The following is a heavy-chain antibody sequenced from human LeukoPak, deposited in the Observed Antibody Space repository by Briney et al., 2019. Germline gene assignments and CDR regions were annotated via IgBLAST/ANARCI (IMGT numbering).Heavy chain of an antibody. D-gene: IGHD3-22*01. CDR3: ARPGNYYDSSGRFDI. CDR1: GDSFSNYY. J-gene: IGHJ3*02. V-gene: IGHV4-59*08. Sequence: SETLSLTYTVSGDSFSNYYWTWIRQPPGKGLEWIGYIYYSGSTIYNPSLKSRITISVDTCKNQFSLKLSSVTAADTAVYYCARPGNYYDSSGRFDIWGQGTMVTVSS. CDR2: IYYSGST.